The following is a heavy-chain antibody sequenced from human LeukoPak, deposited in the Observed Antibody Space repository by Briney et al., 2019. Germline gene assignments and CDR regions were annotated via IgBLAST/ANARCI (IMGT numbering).Heavy chain of an antibody. D-gene: IGHD3-3*01. V-gene: IGHV3-49*04. J-gene: IGHJ3*02. CDR3: TRESPYDFWSGPSDAFDI. Sequence: GGSLRLSCTASGFTFGDYAMSWVRQAPGKGLEWVGFIRSKAYGGTTEYAASVKGRFTISRDDSKSIAYLQMNSLKTEDTAVYYCTRESPYDFWSGPSDAFDIWGQGTMVTVSS. CDR2: IRSKAYGGTT. CDR1: GFTFGDYA.